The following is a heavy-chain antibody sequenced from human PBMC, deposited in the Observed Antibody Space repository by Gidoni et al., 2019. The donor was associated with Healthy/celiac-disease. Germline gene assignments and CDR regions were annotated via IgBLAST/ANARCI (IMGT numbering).Heavy chain of an antibody. CDR3: AKAPSPLLWSILGWFDP. J-gene: IGHJ5*02. CDR1: GFTSDDYA. V-gene: IGHV3-9*02. CDR2: ISWNSGSI. Sequence: EVQLVESGGGLVQPGRSLRLSCAASGFTSDDYAMHWVRQAPGKGLEWVSGISWNSGSIGYADSVKGRFTISRDNAKNSLYLQMNSLRAEDTALYYCAKAPSPLLWSILGWFDPWGQGTLVTVSS. D-gene: IGHD3-10*01.